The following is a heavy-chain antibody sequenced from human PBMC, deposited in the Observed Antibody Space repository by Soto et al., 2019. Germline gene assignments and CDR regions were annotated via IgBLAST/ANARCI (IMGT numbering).Heavy chain of an antibody. D-gene: IGHD1-26*01. CDR1: GGSISTNTW. Sequence: QVQVQESGPGLVKPSGTLSLTCAVSGGSISTNTWWSWGRQPPGKGLEWIGEIYHSGSTNYNVSLKSRVTISVDKSKNQFSLKLSYVTAADTAVYYCASRQWGLRGRSFDYWGQGTLVTVSS. CDR3: ASRQWGLRGRSFDY. CDR2: IYHSGST. J-gene: IGHJ4*02. V-gene: IGHV4-4*02.